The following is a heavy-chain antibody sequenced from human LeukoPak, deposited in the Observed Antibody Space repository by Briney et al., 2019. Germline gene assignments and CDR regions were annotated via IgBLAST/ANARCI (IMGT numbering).Heavy chain of an antibody. CDR3: AHWAYCNSTSCSMAGLDY. Sequence: LSTRDDDKRYSPSLKSRLTITKDTSKNQVVLTMTNMDPVDTATYYCAHWAYCNSTSCSMAGLDYWGQGTLVTVSS. V-gene: IGHV2-5*02. CDR2: STRDDDK. J-gene: IGHJ4*02. D-gene: IGHD2-2*01.